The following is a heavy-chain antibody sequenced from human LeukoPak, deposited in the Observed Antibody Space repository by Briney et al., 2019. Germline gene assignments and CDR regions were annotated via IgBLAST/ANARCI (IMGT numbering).Heavy chain of an antibody. CDR3: ARGPPGGNSGNYFDY. D-gene: IGHD4-23*01. V-gene: IGHV4-39*07. CDR1: GGSISSSSYY. J-gene: IGHJ4*02. Sequence: SETLSLTCTVSGGSISSSSYYWGWIRQPPGKGLEWIGSIYYSGSTYYNPSLKSRVTISVDTSKNQFSLKLSSVTAADTAVYYCARGPPGGNSGNYFDYWGQGTLVTVSS. CDR2: IYYSGST.